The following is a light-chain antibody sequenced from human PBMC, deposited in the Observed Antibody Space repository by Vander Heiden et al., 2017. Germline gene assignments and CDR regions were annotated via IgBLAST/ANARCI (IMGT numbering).Light chain of an antibody. Sequence: SESPGKPVTISCTRSSGSIASNYVQWYQQRPGSAPTTVIYEDNQRPSGVPNRFSGSNDSSSDSPTLSSSGLKTEDEADYCCQAYGSSIPWVFGGGTKLTVL. CDR3: QAYGSSIPWV. J-gene: IGLJ3*02. CDR1: SGSIASNY. CDR2: EDN. V-gene: IGLV6-57*03.